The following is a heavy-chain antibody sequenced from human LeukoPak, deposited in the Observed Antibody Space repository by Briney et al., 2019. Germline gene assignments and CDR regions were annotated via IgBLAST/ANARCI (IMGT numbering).Heavy chain of an antibody. V-gene: IGHV3-7*03. Sequence: AGGSLRLSCVAPEFIFSDYWMSWVRQAPGKGLEWVANIKQGGREEKYVGSVKGRFAISRDDAKSTLYLQMDSLSGDDTAVYYCARDNGGWFDSWGRGTLVTVSS. D-gene: IGHD3-10*01. J-gene: IGHJ5*01. CDR2: IKQGGREE. CDR1: EFIFSDYW. CDR3: ARDNGGWFDS.